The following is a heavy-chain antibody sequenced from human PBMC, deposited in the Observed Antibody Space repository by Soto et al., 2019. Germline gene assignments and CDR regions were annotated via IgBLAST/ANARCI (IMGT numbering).Heavy chain of an antibody. D-gene: IGHD3-22*01. J-gene: IGHJ1*01. CDR1: GFSLSNARMG. Sequence: QVTLKESGPVLVKPTETLTLTCTVSGFSLSNARMGVSWIRQPPGKALEWLAHIFSNDEKSYSTSLKSRLTISKDTSKSQVVLTMTNMDPVDTATYYCARIGDYYDSSGYYPTYFQHXGQGTLVTVSS. CDR2: IFSNDEK. CDR3: ARIGDYYDSSGYYPTYFQH. V-gene: IGHV2-26*01.